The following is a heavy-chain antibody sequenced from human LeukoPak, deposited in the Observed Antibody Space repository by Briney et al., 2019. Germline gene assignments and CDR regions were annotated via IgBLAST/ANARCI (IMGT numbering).Heavy chain of an antibody. V-gene: IGHV1-46*01. J-gene: IGHJ4*02. CDR1: AHTFTSYG. CDR3: ARFAVHRRLTVAGQFGLDY. CDR2: INSSGGST. D-gene: IGHD6-19*01. Sequence: ASVKVSCEASAHTFTSYGISWARQAPGQGLEWMGIINSSGGSTNYAQKFQGRVTMTRDTSTSTVYMELSSLRSEDTAVYYCARFAVHRRLTVAGQFGLDYWGQGTLVTVSS.